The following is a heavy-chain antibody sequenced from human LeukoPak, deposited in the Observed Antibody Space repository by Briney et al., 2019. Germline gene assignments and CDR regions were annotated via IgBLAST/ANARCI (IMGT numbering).Heavy chain of an antibody. V-gene: IGHV1-2*02. Sequence: ASVKVSCKASGYTFTGYYINWVRQAPGQGLEWMGWINLNSGGTNYAQNFQGRVTMTRDTSTSTAYMELSRLRSDDTAVYYCARGRPDYDSDSSGSDYCDYWGQGTLVTVSS. D-gene: IGHD3-22*01. CDR1: GYTFTGYY. CDR3: ARGRPDYDSDSSGSDYCDY. J-gene: IGHJ4*02. CDR2: INLNSGGT.